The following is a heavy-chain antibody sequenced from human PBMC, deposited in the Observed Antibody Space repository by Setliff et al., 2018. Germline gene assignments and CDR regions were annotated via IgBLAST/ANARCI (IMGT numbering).Heavy chain of an antibody. CDR1: GYTLSNSI. V-gene: IGHV1-18*01. J-gene: IGHJ4*02. D-gene: IGHD3-10*01. Sequence: ASVKVSCKASGYTLSNSILSWVRQAPGQGLDWMGWVTIYNGNTKYAQNLQGRLTLSTDRSTNTVYMELGSLTTDDTAIYYCARVESMVRGKNILRHFDYWGQGTQVTVSS. CDR3: ARVESMVRGKNILRHFDY. CDR2: VTIYNGNT.